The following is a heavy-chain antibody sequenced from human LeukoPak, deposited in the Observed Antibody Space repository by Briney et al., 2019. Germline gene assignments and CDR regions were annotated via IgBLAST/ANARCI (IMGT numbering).Heavy chain of an antibody. CDR1: GFAFSGRE. Sequence: GGSLRLSCSASGFAFSGREMAWVRQAPGKGLEWVSYISSNGKTILHADSVKGRITISRDNAKKSLYLQLGGLRVEDSAFYYCVRASYTGFDLHFDQWGQGTLVTVSS. D-gene: IGHD5-12*01. CDR3: VRASYTGFDLHFDQ. J-gene: IGHJ4*02. CDR2: ISSNGKTI. V-gene: IGHV3-48*03.